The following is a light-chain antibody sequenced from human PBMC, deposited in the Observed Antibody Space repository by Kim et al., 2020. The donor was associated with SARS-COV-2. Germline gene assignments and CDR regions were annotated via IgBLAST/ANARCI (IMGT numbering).Light chain of an antibody. CDR1: QSISSF. V-gene: IGKV3-20*01. J-gene: IGKJ4*01. CDR2: GAS. CDR3: QQFGSSPLT. Sequence: EIVLTQSPGTLSLSPGERATLSCRASQSISSFLAWYQQRPGQAPRLLLSGASSRAAGIPDRFSGSGSGTDFTLTINRLAPEDFAVFYCQQFGSSPLTFGGGTKVDIK.